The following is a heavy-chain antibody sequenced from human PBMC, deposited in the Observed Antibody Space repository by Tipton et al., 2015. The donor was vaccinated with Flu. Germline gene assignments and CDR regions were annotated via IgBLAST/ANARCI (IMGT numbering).Heavy chain of an antibody. V-gene: IGHV3-30*04. J-gene: IGHJ3*02. CDR3: ARENWEKKAAFDI. D-gene: IGHD1-26*01. CDR1: GFTFNDYA. CDR2: ISYDGTNE. Sequence: SLRLSCAASGFTFNDYAMDWVRQAPGKGLEWVAIISYDGTNEYSADSVRGRFTISRDNSKNTLYLQMSSLRLEDTAVYYCARENWEKKAAFDIWGQGTLVTVSS.